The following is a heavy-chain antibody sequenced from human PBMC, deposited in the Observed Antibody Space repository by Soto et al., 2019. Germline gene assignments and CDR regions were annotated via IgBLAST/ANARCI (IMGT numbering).Heavy chain of an antibody. J-gene: IGHJ6*02. D-gene: IGHD6-13*01. V-gene: IGHV6-1*01. Sequence: SQTLSLTCAISGDSVSSNSAAWNWIRQSPSRGLEWLGRTYYRSKWYNDYAVSVKSRITINPDTSKNQFSLQLNSVTPEDTAVYYCARVKAAAAGTRKYYYYGMDVWGQGTTVTVSS. CDR2: TYYRSKWYN. CDR1: GDSVSSNSAA. CDR3: ARVKAAAAGTRKYYYYGMDV.